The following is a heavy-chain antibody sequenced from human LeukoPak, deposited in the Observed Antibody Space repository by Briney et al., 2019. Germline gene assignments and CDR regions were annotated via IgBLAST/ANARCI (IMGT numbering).Heavy chain of an antibody. CDR3: AKRSYTAMVTEYMAYYYFDY. J-gene: IGHJ4*02. CDR2: IFPSGGEI. V-gene: IGHV3-23*01. CDR1: GFTFSTFA. D-gene: IGHD5-18*01. Sequence: PGGSLRLSCAAPGFTFSTFAMIWVRQPPGKGLEWVSSIFPSGGEIHYADSVRGRFTISRDSSKNTLYLQMNSLRAEDTAVYYCAKRSYTAMVTEYMAYYYFDYWGQGTLVTVSS.